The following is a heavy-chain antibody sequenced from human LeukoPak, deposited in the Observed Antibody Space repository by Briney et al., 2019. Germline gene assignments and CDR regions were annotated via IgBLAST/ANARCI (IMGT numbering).Heavy chain of an antibody. Sequence: SETLSLTCTVSGGSISSYYWSWIRQPAGKGLEWIGRIFTSGSTNYNPSLKSRLTMSVDTSKNQFSLKLSSVTAADTAVYYCARGVQDTAMVYFVYWGQGTLVTVSS. CDR3: ARGVQDTAMVYFVY. CDR2: IFTSGST. D-gene: IGHD5-18*01. J-gene: IGHJ4*02. V-gene: IGHV4-4*07. CDR1: GGSISSYY.